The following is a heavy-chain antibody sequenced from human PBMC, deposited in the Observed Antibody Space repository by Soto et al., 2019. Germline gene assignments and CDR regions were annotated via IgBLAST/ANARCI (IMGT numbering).Heavy chain of an antibody. V-gene: IGHV3-15*01. D-gene: IGHD3-3*01. Sequence: GSLRLSCAASGFTFSNAWMSWVRQAPGKGLEWVGRIKSKTDGGTTDYAAPVKGRFTISRDDSKNTLYLQMNSLKTEDTAVYYYTTGGEIFGVVTDYYYYMDVWGKGTTVTVSS. CDR3: TTGGEIFGVVTDYYYYMDV. CDR1: GFTFSNAW. J-gene: IGHJ6*03. CDR2: IKSKTDGGTT.